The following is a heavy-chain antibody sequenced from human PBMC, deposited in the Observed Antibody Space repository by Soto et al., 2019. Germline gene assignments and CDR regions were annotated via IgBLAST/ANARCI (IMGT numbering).Heavy chain of an antibody. CDR2: ISGSGGST. CDR1: GFTFSSYA. D-gene: IGHD3-10*01. V-gene: IGHV3-23*01. CDR3: ARPYYNGSGSYFWPSGTTWFDP. Sequence: PGGSLRLSCAASGFTFSSYAMSWVRQAPGKGLEWVSAISGSGGSTYYADSVKGRFTISRDNSKNTLYLQMNSLRAEDTAVYYCARPYYNGSGSYFWPSGTTWFDPWGQGTLVTVSS. J-gene: IGHJ5*02.